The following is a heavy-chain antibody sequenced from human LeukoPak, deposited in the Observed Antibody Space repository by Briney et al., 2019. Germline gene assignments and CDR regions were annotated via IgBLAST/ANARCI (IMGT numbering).Heavy chain of an antibody. Sequence: SETLSLTCAVYGESFSGYYWSWIRQPPGKGLEWIGEINHSGSTNYNPSLKSRVTISVDTSKNQFSLKLSSVTAADTAVYYCARQYCSSTSCFYDCWGQGTLVTVSS. CDR2: INHSGST. D-gene: IGHD2-2*01. CDR3: ARQYCSSTSCFYDC. CDR1: GESFSGYY. J-gene: IGHJ4*02. V-gene: IGHV4-34*01.